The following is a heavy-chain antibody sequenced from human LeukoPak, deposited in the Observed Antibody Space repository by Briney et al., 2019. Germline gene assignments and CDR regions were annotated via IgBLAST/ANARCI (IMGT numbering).Heavy chain of an antibody. CDR3: ARDHVGGKYYYMDV. CDR2: IKQDGSEK. Sequence: GGSLRLSCVASGSTFSNYWLTWVRQAPGKGLECVANIKQDGSEKSYVDSVKGRFTISRDNAKNSVYLQMNSLRVEDTAVYYCARDHVGGKYYYMDVWGKGTTVTVSS. D-gene: IGHD3-16*01. V-gene: IGHV3-7*01. J-gene: IGHJ6*03. CDR1: GSTFSNYW.